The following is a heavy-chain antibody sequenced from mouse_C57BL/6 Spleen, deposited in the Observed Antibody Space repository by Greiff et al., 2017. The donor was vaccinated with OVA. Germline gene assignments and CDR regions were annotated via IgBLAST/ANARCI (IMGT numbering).Heavy chain of an antibody. CDR2: IYPGNSDT. D-gene: IGHD4-1*01. V-gene: IGHV1-5*01. J-gene: IGHJ2*01. CDR3: TRRDGTDYFDY. Sequence: VHVKQSGTVLARPGASVKMSCKTSGYTFTSYWMHWVKQRPGQGLEWIGAIYPGNSDTRYNQKFKGKAKLTAVTSASTAYMELSSLTNEDSAVYYCTRRDGTDYFDYWGQGTTLTVSS. CDR1: GYTFTSYW.